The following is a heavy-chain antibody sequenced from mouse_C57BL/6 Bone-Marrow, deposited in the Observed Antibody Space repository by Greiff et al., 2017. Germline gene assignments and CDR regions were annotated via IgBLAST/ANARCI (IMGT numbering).Heavy chain of an antibody. V-gene: IGHV1-80*01. CDR2: IYPGDGDT. Sequence: QVQLKESGAELVKPGASVKISCKASGYAFSSYWMNWVKQRPGKGLEWIGQIYPGDGDTNYNGKFKGKATLTADKSSSTAYMQLSSLTSEDSAVYFCARSGYPLFDYWGQGTTLTVSS. CDR1: GYAFSSYW. CDR3: ARSGYPLFDY. D-gene: IGHD3-1*01. J-gene: IGHJ2*01.